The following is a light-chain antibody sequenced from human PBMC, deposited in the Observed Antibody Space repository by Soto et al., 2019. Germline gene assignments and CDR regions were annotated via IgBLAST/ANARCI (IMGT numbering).Light chain of an antibody. CDR3: MQGLRSGIS. J-gene: IGKJ3*01. Sequence: DIVMTQSPLSLPVTPGEPASISCRSSQSLLHSNGYNYLDWYLQKPGQSPQLLMYLGSNRASGVTDRFSGSGSGTDFAPKISRVEAEDGGVYYCMQGLRSGISFRPGTKVDSK. CDR1: QSLLHSNGYNY. V-gene: IGKV2-28*01. CDR2: LGS.